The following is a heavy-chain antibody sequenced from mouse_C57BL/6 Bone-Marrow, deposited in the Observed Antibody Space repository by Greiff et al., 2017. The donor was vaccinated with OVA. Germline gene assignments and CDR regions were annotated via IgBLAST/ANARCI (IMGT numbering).Heavy chain of an antibody. J-gene: IGHJ4*01. D-gene: IGHD2-4*01. CDR1: GFSFNTYA. CDR3: VRHWQDGDYVTLYAMDY. CDR2: IRSKSNNYAT. Sequence: EVNVVESGGGLVQPKGSLKLSCAASGFSFNTYAMNWVRQAPGKGLEWVARIRSKSNNYATYYADSVKDRFTISRDDSESMLYLQMNNLKTEDTAMYYCVRHWQDGDYVTLYAMDYWGQGTSVTVSS. V-gene: IGHV10-1*01.